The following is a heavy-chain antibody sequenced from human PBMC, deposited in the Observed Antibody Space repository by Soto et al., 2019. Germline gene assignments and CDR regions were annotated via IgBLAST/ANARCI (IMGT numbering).Heavy chain of an antibody. J-gene: IGHJ6*02. CDR2: ISYDGSNK. CDR3: AKRGYDFWTGYGVYYYYCMDV. CDR1: GFTFSSYG. Sequence: GGSLRLSCAASGFTFSSYGMHWVRQAPGKGLEWVAVISYDGSNKYYADSVKGRFTISRDNSKNTLYLQMNSLRAEDTAVYYCAKRGYDFWTGYGVYYYYCMDVWGQGTTVTVSS. V-gene: IGHV3-30*18. D-gene: IGHD3-3*01.